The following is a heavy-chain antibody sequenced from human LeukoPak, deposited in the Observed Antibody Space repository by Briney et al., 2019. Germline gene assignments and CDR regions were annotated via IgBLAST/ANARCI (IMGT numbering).Heavy chain of an antibody. D-gene: IGHD3-22*01. Sequence: ASVKVSCKASGYTFTSYGISWVRQAPGQGLEWMGWISAYNGNTNYAQKLQGRVTMTTDTSTSTAYMELWSLRSDDTAVYYCARDLSDYYDSWANDAFDIWGQGTMVTVSS. CDR1: GYTFTSYG. CDR2: ISAYNGNT. J-gene: IGHJ3*02. CDR3: ARDLSDYYDSWANDAFDI. V-gene: IGHV1-18*01.